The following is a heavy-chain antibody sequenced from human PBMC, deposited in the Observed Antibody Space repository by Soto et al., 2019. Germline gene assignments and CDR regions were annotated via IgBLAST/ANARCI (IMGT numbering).Heavy chain of an antibody. CDR1: GGSISSYY. CDR3: ARDRTDAFDI. V-gene: IGHV4-59*01. Sequence: QVQLQESGPGLVKPSETLSLTCTVSGGSISSYYWSWIRQPPGKGLEWIGYIYYSGSTNYNPSLKSQVIISVDSSKNQFSLKRSFVTAADTAVYNWARDRTDAFDIWGQGTMVILSS. J-gene: IGHJ3*02. CDR2: IYYSGST.